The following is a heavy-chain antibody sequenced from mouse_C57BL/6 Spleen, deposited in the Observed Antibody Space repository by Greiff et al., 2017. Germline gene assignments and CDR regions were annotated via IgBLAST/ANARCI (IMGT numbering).Heavy chain of an antibody. V-gene: IGHV1-80*01. Sequence: VKLMESGAELVKPGDSVKISCKASGYAFSSYWMNWVKQRPGKGLEWIGQFYPGDGDTNYNGKFKGKATLTADKSSSTAYMQLSSLTSEDSAVYFCARRGSYAMDYWGQGTSVTVSS. CDR2: FYPGDGDT. CDR3: ARRGSYAMDY. CDR1: GYAFSSYW. J-gene: IGHJ4*01.